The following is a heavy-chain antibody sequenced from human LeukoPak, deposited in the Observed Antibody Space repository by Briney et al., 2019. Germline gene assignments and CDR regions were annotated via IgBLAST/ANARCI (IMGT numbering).Heavy chain of an antibody. Sequence: ASVKVSCKVSGYTLTELSMHWVRQAPGKGLEWMGGFDPEDGETIYAQKFQGRVTMTEDTSTDTAYMELSSLRSEDTAVYYCASKRGYSYGFDYWGQGTLVTVSS. CDR2: FDPEDGET. D-gene: IGHD5-18*01. CDR3: ASKRGYSYGFDY. V-gene: IGHV1-24*01. J-gene: IGHJ4*02. CDR1: GYTLTELS.